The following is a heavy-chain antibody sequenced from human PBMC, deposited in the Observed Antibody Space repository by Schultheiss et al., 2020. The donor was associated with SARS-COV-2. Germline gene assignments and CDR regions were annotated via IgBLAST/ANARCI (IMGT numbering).Heavy chain of an antibody. V-gene: IGHV4-34*01. D-gene: IGHD2-21*02. CDR3: AAEGGDCGGDCYSVY. J-gene: IGHJ4*02. Sequence: SQTLSLTCTVYGGSFSGYYWSWIRQPPGKGLEWIGEINHSGSTNYNPSLKSRVTISVDTSKNQFSLKLSSVTAADTAVYYCAAEGGDCGGDCYSVYWGQGTLVTVSS. CDR2: INHSGST. CDR1: GGSFSGYY.